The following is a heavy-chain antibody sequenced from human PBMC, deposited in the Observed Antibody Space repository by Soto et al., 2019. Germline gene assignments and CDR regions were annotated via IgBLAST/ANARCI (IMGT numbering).Heavy chain of an antibody. J-gene: IGHJ4*02. CDR3: ARRYSSRFDY. Sequence: PSETLSLTCTVSGGYISSYYWSWIRQPPGKGLEWIGYIYYSGSTNYNPSLKSRVTISVDTSKNQFSLKLSSVTAADTAVYYRARRYSSRFDYWGQGTLVTVSS. D-gene: IGHD6-13*01. V-gene: IGHV4-59*08. CDR1: GGYISSYY. CDR2: IYYSGST.